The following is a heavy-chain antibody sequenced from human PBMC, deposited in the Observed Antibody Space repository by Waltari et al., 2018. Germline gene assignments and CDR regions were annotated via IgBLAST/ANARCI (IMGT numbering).Heavy chain of an antibody. CDR2: IIPIFGKA. CDR1: GGTFSSYA. D-gene: IGHD6-13*01. J-gene: IGHJ4*02. V-gene: IGHV1-69*05. Sequence: QVQLVQSGAEVKKPGSSVKVSCKASGGTFSSYAIRWVRQAPGQGLEWMGGIIPIFGKATCAQKFQARVPITTDESTSTAYMELSSLRSEYTAVYYCARARTIAAAAPAPFDYWGQGTLVTVSS. CDR3: ARARTIAAAAPAPFDY.